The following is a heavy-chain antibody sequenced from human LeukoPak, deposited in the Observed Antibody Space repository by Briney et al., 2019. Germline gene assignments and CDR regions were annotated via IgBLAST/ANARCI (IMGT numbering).Heavy chain of an antibody. J-gene: IGHJ3*02. CDR1: GYSFTSYW. D-gene: IGHD3-22*01. CDR3: ATPYYYDSSGYYPPGAFDI. Sequence: GESLKISCKGSGYSFTSYWIGWVRQMPGKGLEWMGIIYPGDSDTSYSPSFQGQVTISADKSISTAYLQWSSLKASDTAMYYCATPYYYDSSGYYPPGAFDIWGQGTMVTVSS. CDR2: IYPGDSDT. V-gene: IGHV5-51*01.